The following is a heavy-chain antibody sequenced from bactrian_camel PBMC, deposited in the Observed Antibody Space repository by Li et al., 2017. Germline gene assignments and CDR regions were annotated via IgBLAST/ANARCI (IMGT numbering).Heavy chain of an antibody. D-gene: IGHD6*01. Sequence: HVQLVESGGGLVQPGGSLRLSCTASGFTFDTYYISWIRQTPKGREWVSTIDSRGLTIDYADSVKGRFTLSRDNANKRAYLQMNSLKPEDTAMYYCAADEALCGGSWWGPSYWGQGTQVTVS. J-gene: IGHJ4*01. CDR1: GFTFDTYY. V-gene: IGHV3-2*01. CDR3: AADEALCGGSWWGPSY. CDR2: IDSRGLTI.